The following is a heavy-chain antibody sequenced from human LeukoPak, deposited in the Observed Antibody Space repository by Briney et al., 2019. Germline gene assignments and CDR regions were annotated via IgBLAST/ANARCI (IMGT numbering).Heavy chain of an antibody. Sequence: PGGSLRLSCAASGFTFSSYGMHWVRQAPGKGLEWVAVIWYDGRNKYYADSVKGRFTISRDNSKNTLYLQMNSLRAEDTAVYYCAREWHYYDRSGYSWFDYWGQGTLVTVSS. J-gene: IGHJ4*02. D-gene: IGHD3-22*01. CDR1: GFTFSSYG. CDR3: AREWHYYDRSGYSWFDY. CDR2: IWYDGRNK. V-gene: IGHV3-33*01.